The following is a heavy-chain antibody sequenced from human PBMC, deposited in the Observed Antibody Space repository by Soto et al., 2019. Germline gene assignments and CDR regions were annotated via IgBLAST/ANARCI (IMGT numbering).Heavy chain of an antibody. CDR1: GGSISSSNW. CDR2: IYHSGST. D-gene: IGHD3-16*01. J-gene: IGHJ4*02. V-gene: IGHV4-4*02. Sequence: QVQLQESGPGLVKPSGTLSLTCAVSGGSISSSNWWSWVRQPPGKGLEWIGEIYHSGSTNYNPALKSRVTISVDKSKNQFSLKLSSVTAADTAVYYWARVLRVEYQVGGVYYFDYWGQGTLVTVSS. CDR3: ARVLRVEYQVGGVYYFDY.